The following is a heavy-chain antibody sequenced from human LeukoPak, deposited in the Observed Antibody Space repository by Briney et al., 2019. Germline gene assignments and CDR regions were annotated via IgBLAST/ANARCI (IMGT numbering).Heavy chain of an antibody. CDR2: INPNSGGT. D-gene: IGHD3-22*01. Sequence: ASVKLSCTAYGYTFTGYYMHWVRQAPGQGLEWMGRINPNSGGTNYAQKFQGRVTMTRDTSISTAYMELSRLRSDDTAVYYCARYYDSSGYYYVHDAFDIWGQGTMVTVSS. CDR1: GYTFTGYY. CDR3: ARYYDSSGYYYVHDAFDI. J-gene: IGHJ3*02. V-gene: IGHV1-2*06.